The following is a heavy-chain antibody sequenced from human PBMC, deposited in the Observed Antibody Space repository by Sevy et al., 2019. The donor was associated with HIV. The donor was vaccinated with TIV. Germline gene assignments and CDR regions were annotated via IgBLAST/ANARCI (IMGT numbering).Heavy chain of an antibody. V-gene: IGHV3-30*14. CDR1: GFTFSGYG. Sequence: GGSLRLSCAASGFTFSGYGVHWVRQAPGKGLEWVAVISRDGSKKYYADSVKGRFTISRDNSKNTLYLQMNSLRAEDTAVYYCARVAPAPPAALYYYYYGMDVWGQGTTVTVSS. J-gene: IGHJ6*02. CDR3: ARVAPAPPAALYYYYYGMDV. CDR2: ISRDGSKK. D-gene: IGHD2-2*01.